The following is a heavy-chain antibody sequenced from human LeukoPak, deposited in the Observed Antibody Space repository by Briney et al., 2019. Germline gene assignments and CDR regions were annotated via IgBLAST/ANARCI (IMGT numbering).Heavy chain of an antibody. Sequence: GGSLRLSCAASGFTFSSYGMHWVRQAPGKGLEWVAFIRYDGSNKYYADSVKGRFTISRDNSKNTLYLQMNSLRAEDTAVHYCAKDGGWYFDYWGQGTLVTVSS. V-gene: IGHV3-30*02. D-gene: IGHD6-19*01. CDR3: AKDGGWYFDY. CDR1: GFTFSSYG. J-gene: IGHJ4*02. CDR2: IRYDGSNK.